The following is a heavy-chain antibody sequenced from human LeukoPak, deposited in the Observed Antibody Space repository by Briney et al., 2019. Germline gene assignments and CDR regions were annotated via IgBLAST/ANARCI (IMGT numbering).Heavy chain of an antibody. J-gene: IGHJ1*01. CDR1: GVTFSSYA. V-gene: IGHV3-23*01. CDR2: ISGSGGST. D-gene: IGHD6-19*01. CDR3: ATPWGQWLVEKYFQH. Sequence: PGGSLRLSCAASGVTFSSYAMGWVRQAPGKGLEWVSAISGSGGSTYYADSVKGRFTISRDNSKNTLYLQMNSLRAEDTAVYYCATPWGQWLVEKYFQHWGQGTLVTVSS.